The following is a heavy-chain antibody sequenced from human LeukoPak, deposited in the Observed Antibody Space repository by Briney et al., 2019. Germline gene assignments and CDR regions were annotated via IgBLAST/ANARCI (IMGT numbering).Heavy chain of an antibody. J-gene: IGHJ4*02. Sequence: GSLRLSCAASGFTFDDYGMSWVRQAPGKGLEWVSGINWNGGSTGYADSVKGRFTISRDNAKNSLYLQMNNLRAEDTALYYCARDRPYYDFWSGYGGWGQGTLVTVSS. D-gene: IGHD3-3*01. CDR1: GFTFDDYG. CDR3: ARDRPYYDFWSGYGG. CDR2: INWNGGST. V-gene: IGHV3-20*04.